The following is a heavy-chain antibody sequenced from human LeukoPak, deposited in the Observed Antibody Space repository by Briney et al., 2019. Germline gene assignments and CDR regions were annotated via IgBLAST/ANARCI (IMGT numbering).Heavy chain of an antibody. CDR1: GFTFSNYW. J-gene: IGHJ1*01. V-gene: IGHV3-23*01. CDR2: ISGSGDST. D-gene: IGHD3-10*01. CDR3: AKLASVGAVAEYFQH. Sequence: PGGSLRLSCAASGFTFSNYWMTWVRQAPGKGLEWVSGISGSGDSTYYADSVKGRFTISRDSSKNTLYLQMNSLRAEDTAVYYCAKLASVGAVAEYFQHWGQGTLVTVSS.